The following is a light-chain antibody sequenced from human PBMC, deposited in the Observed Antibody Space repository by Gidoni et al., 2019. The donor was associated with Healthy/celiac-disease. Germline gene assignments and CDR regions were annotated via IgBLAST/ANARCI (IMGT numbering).Light chain of an antibody. CDR1: QSVSSY. J-gene: IGKJ2*01. Sequence: IVLTQSPATLSLSPGERATLSCRASQSVSSYLAWYQQKPGQAPRLLIYDASNRATGIPARFSGSGSGTDFTLTISGLEPEDFAVYYCQQRSNWYTFGQGTKLEIK. CDR3: QQRSNWYT. CDR2: DAS. V-gene: IGKV3-11*01.